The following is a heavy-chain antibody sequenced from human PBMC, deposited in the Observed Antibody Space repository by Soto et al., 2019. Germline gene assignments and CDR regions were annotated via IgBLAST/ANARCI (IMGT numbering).Heavy chain of an antibody. J-gene: IGHJ3*02. CDR3: LPSGLRYGNDAFDI. D-gene: IGHD5-18*01. V-gene: IGHV3-43*01. Sequence: GGSLRLSCAASGFTFDDYTMHWVRQAPGKGLEWVSLISWDGGSTYYADSVKGRFTISRDNSKNSLYLQMNSLRTEDTAAYYCLPSGLRYGNDAFDIWGQGTMVTVS. CDR2: ISWDGGST. CDR1: GFTFDDYT.